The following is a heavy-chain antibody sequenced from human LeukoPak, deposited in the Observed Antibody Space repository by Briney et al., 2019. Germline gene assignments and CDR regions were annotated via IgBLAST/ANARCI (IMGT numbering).Heavy chain of an antibody. CDR2: IKQDGSEK. Sequence: GGSLRLSCAASGFTFSSYWMSWVRQAPGKGLEWVANIKQDGSEKYYVDSVKGRFTISRDNAKNSLYLQMNSLRAEDTAVYYRARDNPYLNYYDSSGTLDYWGQGTLVTVSS. J-gene: IGHJ4*02. CDR3: ARDNPYLNYYDSSGTLDY. CDR1: GFTFSSYW. D-gene: IGHD3-22*01. V-gene: IGHV3-7*01.